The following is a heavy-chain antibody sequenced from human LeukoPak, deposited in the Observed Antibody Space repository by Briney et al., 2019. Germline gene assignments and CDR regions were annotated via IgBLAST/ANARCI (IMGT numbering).Heavy chain of an antibody. Sequence: GGSLRLSCATSGFTLSTYWMSWVRQAPGKGPEWVANIRHDGSEKNYVDSVKGRFTISRDNAKNSLYLQINSLRAEDTAIYYCARELLWFGGGGVDVWGQGTTVTVSS. CDR3: ARELLWFGGGGVDV. V-gene: IGHV3-7*01. J-gene: IGHJ6*02. CDR2: IRHDGSEK. CDR1: GFTLSTYW. D-gene: IGHD3-10*01.